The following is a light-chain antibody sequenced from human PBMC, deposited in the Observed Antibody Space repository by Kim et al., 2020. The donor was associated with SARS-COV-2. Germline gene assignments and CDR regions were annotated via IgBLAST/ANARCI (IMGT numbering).Light chain of an antibody. CDR3: ATWDDSRSGWV. Sequence: KVTRSHSGAGPSNGRNVVNWDQQLPEAATKRLIHTNNQRPSGVPDRLSGSKSGTSASLDISGLQSEDEGDFYCATWDDSRSGWVFGGGTQLTVL. CDR1: GPSNGRNV. J-gene: IGLJ3*02. CDR2: TNN. V-gene: IGLV1-44*01.